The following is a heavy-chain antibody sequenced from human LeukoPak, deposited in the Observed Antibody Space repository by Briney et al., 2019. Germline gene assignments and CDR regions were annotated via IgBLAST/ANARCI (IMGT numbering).Heavy chain of an antibody. Sequence: GGSLRLSCAASGFTFSSYGMHWVRQAPGKGLEWVAVISYDGSNKYYADSVKGRFTISRDNSKNTLYLQMNSLRAEDTAVYYCAKDGITGHFDYWGQGTLVTVSS. CDR2: ISYDGSNK. J-gene: IGHJ4*02. CDR3: AKDGITGHFDY. V-gene: IGHV3-30*18. CDR1: GFTFSSYG. D-gene: IGHD2-8*02.